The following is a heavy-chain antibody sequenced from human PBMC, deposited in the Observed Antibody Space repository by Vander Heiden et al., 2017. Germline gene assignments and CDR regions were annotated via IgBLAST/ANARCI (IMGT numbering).Heavy chain of an antibody. Sequence: QVQLQQWGAGLLKPSETLSLTCAVYGGSFSGYYWSWIRQPPGKGLEWIGEINHSGSTNYNPSLKSRVTISVDTSKNQFSLKLSSVTAADTAVYYCARPYYDSSGKTPGWGQGTLVTVSS. V-gene: IGHV4-34*01. CDR3: ARPYYDSSGKTPG. CDR2: INHSGST. CDR1: GGSFSGYY. J-gene: IGHJ4*02. D-gene: IGHD3-22*01.